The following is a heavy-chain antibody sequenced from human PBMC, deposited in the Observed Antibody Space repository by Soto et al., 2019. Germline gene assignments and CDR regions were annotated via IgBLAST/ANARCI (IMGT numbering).Heavy chain of an antibody. J-gene: IGHJ4*02. CDR1: GFLFTDYY. V-gene: IGHV3-11*03. CDR2: IDGSSDYT. Sequence: PGGSLRLSCTASGFLFTDYYMSWIRQPPGKGLEWLAYIDGSSDYTNSADSVKGRFTISRDNAKNSVFLQMNSLRAEDTAVYYCARLRLDGAVAGNHYFDFWGLGTLVTVSS. D-gene: IGHD6-13*01. CDR3: ARLRLDGAVAGNHYFDF.